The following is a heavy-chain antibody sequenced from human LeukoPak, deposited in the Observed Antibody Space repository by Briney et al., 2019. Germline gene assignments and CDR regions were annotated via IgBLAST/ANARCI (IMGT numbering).Heavy chain of an antibody. CDR2: INPNSGGT. J-gene: IGHJ4*02. Sequence: ASVKVSCKASGYTFTGYYMHWVRQAPGQGLEWMGWINPNSGGTNYAQKFQGRVTMTRDTSISTAYMELSRLGSDDTAVYYCARVPVLRYFDWSSPPDYWGQGTLVTVSS. V-gene: IGHV1-2*02. CDR1: GYTFTGYY. CDR3: ARVPVLRYFDWSSPPDY. D-gene: IGHD3-9*01.